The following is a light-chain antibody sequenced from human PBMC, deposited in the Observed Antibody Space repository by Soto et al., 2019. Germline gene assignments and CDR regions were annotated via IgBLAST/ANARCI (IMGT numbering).Light chain of an antibody. CDR2: LEGSGSY. J-gene: IGLJ3*02. V-gene: IGLV4-60*02. CDR1: SGHSSYI. CDR3: ETWDSNTHTV. Sequence: QHVLTQSASASASLGSSVKLTCTLSSGHSSYIIAWHQQQPGKAPRYLMKLEGSGSYNKGSGVPDRFSGSSSGGDRYLTISNLQFEDEADYYCETWDSNTHTVFGGGTKLTVL.